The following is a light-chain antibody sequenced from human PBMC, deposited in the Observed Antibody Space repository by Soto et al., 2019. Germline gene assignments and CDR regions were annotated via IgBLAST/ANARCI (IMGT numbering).Light chain of an antibody. J-gene: IGKJ1*01. CDR1: RDIGSD. V-gene: IGKV1-6*01. CDR2: AAS. Sequence: AIQMTQSPSSLSASVGDRVTMTCRSSRDIGSDLSWYQQKPGKAPTLLIYAASNLQSGVPSRFRDSRSGTEFTLTVSSLQPADFATYYCLQDHDDSWTFGQGTKVDIK. CDR3: LQDHDDSWT.